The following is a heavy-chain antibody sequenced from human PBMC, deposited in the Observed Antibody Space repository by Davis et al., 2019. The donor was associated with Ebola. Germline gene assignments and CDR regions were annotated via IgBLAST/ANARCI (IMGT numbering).Heavy chain of an antibody. Sequence: MPSETLSLTCTVSGGSISSGDYYWSWIRQPPGKGLEWIGYIYYSGSTYYNPSLKSPVTISVDTSKNQFSLKLSSVTAADTAVYYCARRTRSAMSTIFHDAFDIWGQGTMVTVSS. CDR2: IYYSGST. CDR3: ARRTRSAMSTIFHDAFDI. V-gene: IGHV4-30-4*01. J-gene: IGHJ3*02. CDR1: GGSISSGDYY. D-gene: IGHD5-24*01.